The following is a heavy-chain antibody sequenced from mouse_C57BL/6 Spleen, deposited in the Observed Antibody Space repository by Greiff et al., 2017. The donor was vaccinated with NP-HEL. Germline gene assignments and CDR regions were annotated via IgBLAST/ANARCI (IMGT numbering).Heavy chain of an antibody. V-gene: IGHV5-12*01. CDR1: GFTFSDYY. CDR2: ISNGGGST. D-gene: IGHD2-4*01. J-gene: IGHJ3*01. CDR3: ARQGDYDAWFAY. Sequence: DVKLVESGGGLVQPGGSLKLSCAASGFTFSDYYMYWVRQTPEKRLEWVAYISNGGGSTYYPDTVKGRFTISRDNAKNTLYLQMSRLKSEDTAMYYCARQGDYDAWFAYWGQGTLVTVSA.